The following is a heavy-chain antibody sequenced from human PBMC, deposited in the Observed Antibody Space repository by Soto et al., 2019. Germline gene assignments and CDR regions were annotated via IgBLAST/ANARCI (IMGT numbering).Heavy chain of an antibody. Sequence: GGSLRLSCAASGFTFSSYAMSWVRQAPGKGLEWVSAISGSGGSTYYADSVKGRFTISRDNSKNTLYLQMNSLRAEDTAVYYCVKSMVRGVPNALDYWGQGTLVTVSS. J-gene: IGHJ4*02. CDR3: VKSMVRGVPNALDY. V-gene: IGHV3-23*01. CDR1: GFTFSSYA. CDR2: ISGSGGST. D-gene: IGHD3-10*01.